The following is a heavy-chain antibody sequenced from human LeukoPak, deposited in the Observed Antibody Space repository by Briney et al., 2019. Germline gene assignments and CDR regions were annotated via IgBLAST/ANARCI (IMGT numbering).Heavy chain of an antibody. CDR2: IYYSGST. J-gene: IGHJ4*01. CDR1: GGSISSYY. V-gene: IGHV4-59*01. Sequence: SETLSLTCTVSGGSISSYYWSWIRQPPGKGLEWIGYIYYSGSTNYNPSLKSRVTISVDTSKNQFALKLSSVTAADTAVDYCAREGGLRMFDDWGHGTLVTGYS. CDR3: AREGGLRMFDD. D-gene: IGHD4-17*01.